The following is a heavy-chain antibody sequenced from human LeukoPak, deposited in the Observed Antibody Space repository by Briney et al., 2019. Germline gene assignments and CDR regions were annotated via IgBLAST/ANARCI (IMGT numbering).Heavy chain of an antibody. V-gene: IGHV1-69*13. Sequence: SVKVSCKASGGTFGSYAISWVRQAPGQGLEWMGGIIPIFGTANYAQKFQGRVTITADESTSTAYMELSSLRSEDTAVYYCARDVAPYQLLKYYYMDVWGKGTTVTVSS. D-gene: IGHD2-2*01. CDR3: ARDVAPYQLLKYYYMDV. CDR1: GGTFGSYA. CDR2: IIPIFGTA. J-gene: IGHJ6*03.